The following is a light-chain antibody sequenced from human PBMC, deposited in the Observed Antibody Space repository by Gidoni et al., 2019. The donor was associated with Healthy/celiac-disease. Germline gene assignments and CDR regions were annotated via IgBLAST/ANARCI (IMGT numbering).Light chain of an antibody. CDR1: QSVSSN. Sequence: EIVMTQSPATLSVSPGERATLSCRASQSVSSNLAWYQQKPGQAPRLLIYCASTRATGIPARCSGSGSGTEFTLTISSLQSEDFAVYYCQQYNNWRTFGQGTRLEIK. V-gene: IGKV3D-15*01. CDR3: QQYNNWRT. J-gene: IGKJ5*01. CDR2: CAS.